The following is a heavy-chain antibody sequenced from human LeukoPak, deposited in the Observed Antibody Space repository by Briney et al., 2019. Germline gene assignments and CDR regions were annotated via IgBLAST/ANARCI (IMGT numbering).Heavy chain of an antibody. J-gene: IGHJ6*03. Sequence: GASVKVSCKASGGTLSRYAISWVRQAPGQGLEWMGGIIPIFGTANYAQKFQGRVTITTDESTSTAYMELSSLRSEDTAVYYCARHNRYDFWSGYTLGEAGKYYYYYYMDVWGKGTTVTVSS. D-gene: IGHD3-3*01. CDR3: ARHNRYDFWSGYTLGEAGKYYYYYYMDV. CDR1: GGTLSRYA. V-gene: IGHV1-69*05. CDR2: IIPIFGTA.